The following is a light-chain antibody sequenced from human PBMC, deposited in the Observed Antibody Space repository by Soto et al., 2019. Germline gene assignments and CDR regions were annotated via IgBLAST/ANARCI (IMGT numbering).Light chain of an antibody. Sequence: DIQMTQSPSTLSASVGDRVTITCRASQTISNWLAWYQRKPGKAPKVLIYDASTLDGGVPSRFSGSGSGTEFTLTISSLQPDDFATYYCQQYNSYSWTFGQGTKVDIK. J-gene: IGKJ1*01. CDR2: DAS. V-gene: IGKV1-5*01. CDR3: QQYNSYSWT. CDR1: QTISNW.